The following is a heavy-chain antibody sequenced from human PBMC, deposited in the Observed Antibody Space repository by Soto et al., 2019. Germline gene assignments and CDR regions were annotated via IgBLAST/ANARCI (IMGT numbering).Heavy chain of an antibody. D-gene: IGHD4-17*01. CDR3: ARSHMTTVTAS. CDR2: IIPILGIA. CDR1: GGTFSSYT. V-gene: IGHV1-69*02. J-gene: IGHJ5*02. Sequence: QVQLVQSGAEVKKPGSSVKVSCKASGGTFSSYTISWVRQAPGQGLEWMGRIIPILGIANYAQKFQGRVTISADKSTSTAYMELSSLRSEDTVVYYCARSHMTTVTASWGQGTLVTVSS.